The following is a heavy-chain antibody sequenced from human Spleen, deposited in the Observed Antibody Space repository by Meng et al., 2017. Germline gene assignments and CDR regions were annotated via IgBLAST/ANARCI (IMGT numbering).Heavy chain of an antibody. CDR2: IRSKTDTYAT. CDR1: GVTFSGSD. Sequence: GESLKISCVVSGVTFSGSDVHWVRQASGKGLEWVGRIRSKTDTYATAYAASVKGRFTISRDDSKNTAYLQLNSLKTEDTAVYYCTVFSRGHIWGQGTMVTVSS. D-gene: IGHD3-3*02. V-gene: IGHV3-73*01. CDR3: TVFSRGHI. J-gene: IGHJ3*02.